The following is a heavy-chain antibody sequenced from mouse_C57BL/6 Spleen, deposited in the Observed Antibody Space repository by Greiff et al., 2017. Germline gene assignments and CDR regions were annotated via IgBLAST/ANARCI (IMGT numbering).Heavy chain of an antibody. D-gene: IGHD1-1*01. Sequence: EVQLVESGGGLVQPGGSMKLSCVASGFTFSNYWMNWVRQSPEKGLEWVAQIRLKSDNYATHYVESVKGRFTISRDDSKSSVYLQMSNLRAEDTVIYYCTGTRLRRGAMDYWGQGTSVTVSS. V-gene: IGHV6-3*01. CDR3: TGTRLRRGAMDY. CDR1: GFTFSNYW. CDR2: IRLKSDNYAT. J-gene: IGHJ4*01.